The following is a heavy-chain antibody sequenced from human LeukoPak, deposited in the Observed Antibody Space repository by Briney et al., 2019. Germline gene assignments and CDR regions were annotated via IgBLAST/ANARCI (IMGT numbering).Heavy chain of an antibody. CDR3: ARHGPEVTYDILTDYSYYMDV. D-gene: IGHD3-9*01. Sequence: KTSETLSLTCAVYGGSFSGYYWSWIRQPPGKGLEWIGEINHSGSTSYNPSLKSRVTISIYTSNNQFSLKLSSVTAADTATYYCARHGPEVTYDILTDYSYYMDVWGKGTTVTVSS. V-gene: IGHV4-34*01. CDR2: INHSGST. J-gene: IGHJ6*03. CDR1: GGSFSGYY.